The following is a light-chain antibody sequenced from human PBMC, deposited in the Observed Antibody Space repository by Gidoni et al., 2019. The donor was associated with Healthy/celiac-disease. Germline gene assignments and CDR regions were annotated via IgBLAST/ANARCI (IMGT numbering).Light chain of an antibody. J-gene: IGKJ2*01. V-gene: IGKV3-20*01. CDR2: GAS. CDR3: QQYGSSRYT. Sequence: EIVLTHSPGTLSLSPGERATLSCRASQSVSSSYLACYPQKPGQAPRLLIYGASSRATGIPDRFSGSGSGTDFTLTISRLDPEDFAVYYCQQYGSSRYTFGQGTKLEIK. CDR1: QSVSSSY.